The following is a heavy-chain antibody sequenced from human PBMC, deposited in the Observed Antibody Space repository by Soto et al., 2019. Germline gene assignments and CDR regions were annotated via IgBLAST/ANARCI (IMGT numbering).Heavy chain of an antibody. J-gene: IGHJ6*02. CDR3: ARDQRENYYYYYGMDV. V-gene: IGHV4-38-2*02. Sequence: SETLSLTCAVSGYSISSGYYWGWIRQPPGKGLEWIGSIYHSGSTYYNPSLKSRVTISVDTSKNQFSLRLSSVTAADTAVYYCARDQRENYYYYYGMDVWGQGTTVTVS. CDR2: IYHSGST. CDR1: GYSISSGYY. D-gene: IGHD6-25*01.